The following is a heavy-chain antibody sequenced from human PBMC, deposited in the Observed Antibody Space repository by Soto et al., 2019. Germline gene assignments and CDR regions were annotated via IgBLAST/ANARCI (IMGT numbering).Heavy chain of an antibody. Sequence: LSLTCTVSGGSISAPNSYWGWIRQPPGKGLEWIASIYYNGNTYYNPSLKSRVSITVDTSKNQFSLKLTSVTAADTSVYYCARQGRGGSNGVFNWHDGGNWFDPWGQGTLVTVSS. J-gene: IGHJ5*02. CDR1: GGSISAPNSY. CDR3: ARQGRGGSNGVFNWHDGGNWFDP. D-gene: IGHD2-8*01. V-gene: IGHV4-39*01. CDR2: IYYNGNT.